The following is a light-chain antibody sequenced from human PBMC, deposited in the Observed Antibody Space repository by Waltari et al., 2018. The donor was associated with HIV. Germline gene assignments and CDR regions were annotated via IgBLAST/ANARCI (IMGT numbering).Light chain of an antibody. V-gene: IGLV1-40*01. CDR3: QSYDSTLSGPRV. CDR1: SSNIGAGYD. CDR2: ENN. Sequence: QSVLTQPPSVSGAPGQGVTISCTGSSSNIGAGYDVHWYRHLPGTAPKLLIHENNNRPSGAPDRFSGSRSGTSASLAISGLQADDEADYYCQSYDSTLSGPRVFGTGTKVTVL. J-gene: IGLJ1*01.